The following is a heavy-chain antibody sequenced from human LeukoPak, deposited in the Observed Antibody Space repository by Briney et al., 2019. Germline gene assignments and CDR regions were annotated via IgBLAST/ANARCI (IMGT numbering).Heavy chain of an antibody. V-gene: IGHV3-23*01. D-gene: IGHD3-3*01. CDR3: AKDQGSGHGSYTWGTFDY. CDR2: INGRGETT. J-gene: IGHJ4*01. Sequence: GGSLRLPCAASGFTFSSYAMSWVRQAPGKGLEWVSGINGRGETTVYAASVESRFTISRDNSKNTLYLQLNSLRVEDTAVYFCAKDQGSGHGSYTWGTFDYWGLGSLVTVFS. CDR1: GFTFSSYA.